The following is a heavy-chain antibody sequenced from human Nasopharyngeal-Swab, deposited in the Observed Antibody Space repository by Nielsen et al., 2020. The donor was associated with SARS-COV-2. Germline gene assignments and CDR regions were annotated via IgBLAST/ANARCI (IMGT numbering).Heavy chain of an antibody. J-gene: IGHJ4*02. CDR2: IYYSGST. D-gene: IGHD6-13*01. Sequence: REAPGKGLEWIGSIYYSGSTYYNPSLKSRVTISVDTSKNQFSLKLGSVTAADTAVYYCARWKGIAAAWDYWGQGTLVTVSS. V-gene: IGHV4-39*01. CDR3: ARWKGIAAAWDY.